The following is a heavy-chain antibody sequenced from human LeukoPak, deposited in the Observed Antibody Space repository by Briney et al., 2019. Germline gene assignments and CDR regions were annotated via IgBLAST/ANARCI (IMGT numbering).Heavy chain of an antibody. CDR1: GGSISSSNW. D-gene: IGHD3-10*01. CDR3: ARIYGAFDI. Sequence: PSGTLSLTCAVSGGSISSSNWWSWVRQPPGKGLEWIGEIYHSGDTNYNPSLKSRLTMSLDKAKNQFSLTLTSVTAADTAVYYCARIYGAFDIWGQGTRVTVSS. V-gene: IGHV4-4*02. J-gene: IGHJ3*02. CDR2: IYHSGDT.